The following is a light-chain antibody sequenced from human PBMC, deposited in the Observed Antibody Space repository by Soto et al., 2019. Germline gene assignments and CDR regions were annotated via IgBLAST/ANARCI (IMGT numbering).Light chain of an antibody. CDR3: QKHSSVPFT. CDR2: AAS. Sequence: DIQMTQSPSFLSASVGDRVTITCRASQGIRNSLAWYQHKPGKVPKLLIYAASTLYSGVSSRFSGSGSGTDFTLTISSLQPEDVAVYYCQKHSSVPFTFGGGTKVEIK. J-gene: IGKJ4*01. CDR1: QGIRNS. V-gene: IGKV1-27*01.